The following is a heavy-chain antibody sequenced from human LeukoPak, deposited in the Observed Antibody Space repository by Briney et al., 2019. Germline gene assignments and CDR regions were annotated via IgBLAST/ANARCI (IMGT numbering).Heavy chain of an antibody. Sequence: PGGSLRLSCAASGFTFSSYVMNWVRQAPGKGLEWVSSISDNGVTRYYADSVKGRFTISRDNSKNTLYLQMNSLRAEDTAVYYCARDYYGSGSYSPYYYYGMDVWGQGTTVTVSS. CDR2: ISDNGVTR. CDR1: GFTFSSYV. D-gene: IGHD3-10*01. V-gene: IGHV3-23*01. CDR3: ARDYYGSGSYSPYYYYGMDV. J-gene: IGHJ6*02.